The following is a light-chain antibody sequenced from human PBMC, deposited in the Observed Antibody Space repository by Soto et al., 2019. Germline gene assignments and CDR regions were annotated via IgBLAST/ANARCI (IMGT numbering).Light chain of an antibody. CDR1: QSISSW. CDR3: QQYNDNWT. Sequence: DIQMTQSPSTLSASVGDSVTITCRASQSISSWLAWYQQKPGTAPRLLIYKASNLESGVPSRFSGSGSWTEFTLTISSLQPDDSATYYCQQYNDNWTFGQGTKVEIK. CDR2: KAS. V-gene: IGKV1-5*03. J-gene: IGKJ1*01.